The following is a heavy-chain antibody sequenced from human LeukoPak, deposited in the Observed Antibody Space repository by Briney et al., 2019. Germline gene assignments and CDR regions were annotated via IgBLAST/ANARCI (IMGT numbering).Heavy chain of an antibody. D-gene: IGHD3-10*01. J-gene: IGHJ4*02. Sequence: ASVTVSCTASGYTFTHYGITWVRQAPGQGLEWMGWISAYNGEKQYAQKLQGRVTLTTDTSTSTAYMDLRSLRSDDTAVYYCARTRPTVQGWGFDYWGQGTLVTVSS. CDR1: GYTFTHYG. V-gene: IGHV1-18*01. CDR3: ARTRPTVQGWGFDY. CDR2: ISAYNGEK.